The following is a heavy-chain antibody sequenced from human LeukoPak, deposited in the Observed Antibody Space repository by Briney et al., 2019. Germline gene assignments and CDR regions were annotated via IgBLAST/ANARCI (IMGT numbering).Heavy chain of an antibody. Sequence: SETLSLTCGVYGGSFSGYYWTWIRQSPGMGLEWIGEIIHSGSTNYNPSLTSRVTISVDTSKNQFSLKLSSVTAADTAVYYCARHRGGNGYYYYGMDVWGQGTTVTVSS. V-gene: IGHV4-34*12. CDR3: ARHRGGNGYYYYGMDV. J-gene: IGHJ6*02. CDR2: IIHSGST. CDR1: GGSFSGYY. D-gene: IGHD4-23*01.